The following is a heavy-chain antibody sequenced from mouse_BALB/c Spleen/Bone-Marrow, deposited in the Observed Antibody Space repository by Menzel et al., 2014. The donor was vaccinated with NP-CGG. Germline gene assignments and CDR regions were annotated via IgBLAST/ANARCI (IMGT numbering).Heavy chain of an antibody. CDR2: SRNKAKYYTT. V-gene: IGHV7-1*02. J-gene: IGHJ3*01. CDR1: GFTFXDFY. D-gene: IGHD2-10*02. Sequence: EVKVVESGGGLVQPGDSLRLSCATSGFTFXDFYMEWVRQPPGKRLEWIAASRNKAKYYTTEYSASVKGRFIVSRDTSQSVLHLQMNALRAEDTAIYYCARDVGYGNYFVYWGQGTLVTVSA. CDR3: ARDVGYGNYFVY.